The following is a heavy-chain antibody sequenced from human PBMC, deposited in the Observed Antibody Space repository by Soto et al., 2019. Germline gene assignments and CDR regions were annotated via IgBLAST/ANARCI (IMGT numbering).Heavy chain of an antibody. CDR3: AKTQLAPDAFDI. D-gene: IGHD6-6*01. J-gene: IGHJ3*02. CDR2: ISAFNGNT. Sequence: ASVKVSCKASGYTFTSYGISWVRQAPGQGLEWMGGISAFNGNTNYAQKFQGRVTITTDTSTSTAYMELRSLRSEDTAVYYCAKTQLAPDAFDIWGQGTMVTVSS. CDR1: GYTFTSYG. V-gene: IGHV1-18*01.